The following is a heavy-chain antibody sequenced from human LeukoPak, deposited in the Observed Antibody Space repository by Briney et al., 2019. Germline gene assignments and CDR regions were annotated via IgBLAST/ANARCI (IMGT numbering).Heavy chain of an antibody. D-gene: IGHD6-13*01. CDR3: ARGQRAAGTNY. J-gene: IGHJ4*02. V-gene: IGHV3-53*01. Sequence: GGSLRLSCAACGFTVSSNYMSWVRQAPGEGLEWVSVIYSGGSTYYTDSVKGRFTISRDNSKNTLYLQMNSLRAEDTAVYYCARGQRAAGTNYWGQGTLLTV. CDR1: GFTVSSNY. CDR2: IYSGGST.